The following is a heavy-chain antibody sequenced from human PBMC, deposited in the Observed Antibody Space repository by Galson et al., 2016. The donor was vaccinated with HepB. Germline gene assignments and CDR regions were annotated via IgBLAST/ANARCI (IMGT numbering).Heavy chain of an antibody. V-gene: IGHV3-53*01. D-gene: IGHD2-2*01. CDR3: ARTSHRGCIGTRCVNFRYYYYYMDV. Sequence: SLRLSCAASGFTVSTYYMNWVRQAPGKGLEWVSGMFYGGTTYYTDSLEGRFTISRNDSMNTFYLQMNSLTAEETAVYFCARTSHRGCIGTRCVNFRYYYYYMDVWGKGTTVTVSS. CDR1: GFTVSTYY. CDR2: MFYGGTT. J-gene: IGHJ6*03.